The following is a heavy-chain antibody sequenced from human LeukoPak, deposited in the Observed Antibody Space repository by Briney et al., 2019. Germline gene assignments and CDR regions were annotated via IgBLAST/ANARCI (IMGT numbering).Heavy chain of an antibody. CDR2: INHSGST. Sequence: SETLSLTCSVSGVSISSTNYFWGWIRQPPGKGLEWIGEINHSGSTNYNPSLKSRVTISVDTSKNQFSLKLSSVTAADTAVYYCAREDYYDSSGYYYGAFDIWGQGTMVTVSS. D-gene: IGHD3-22*01. CDR1: GVSISSTNYF. CDR3: AREDYYDSSGYYYGAFDI. J-gene: IGHJ3*02. V-gene: IGHV4-39*07.